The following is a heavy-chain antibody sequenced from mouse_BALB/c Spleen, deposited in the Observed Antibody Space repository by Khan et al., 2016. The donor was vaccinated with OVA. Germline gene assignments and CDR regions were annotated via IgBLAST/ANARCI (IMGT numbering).Heavy chain of an antibody. CDR1: GYSFTSYY. D-gene: IGHD2-2*01. CDR3: TRHGYVAWFTY. V-gene: IGHV1S135*01. Sequence: EVQLQQSGPELMKPGASVKISCKASGYSFTSYYIHWVMESHGKSLEWIGYIDPFSGDTNYNQKFKGKATLTVDKSSSTAYILLSNLTSEDSAVYYCTRHGYVAWFTYWGQGTLVTVSA. CDR2: IDPFSGDT. J-gene: IGHJ3*01.